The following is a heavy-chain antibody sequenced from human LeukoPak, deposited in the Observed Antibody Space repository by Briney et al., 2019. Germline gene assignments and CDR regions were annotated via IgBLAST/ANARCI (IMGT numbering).Heavy chain of an antibody. D-gene: IGHD1-14*01. CDR1: GFTFSSYA. V-gene: IGHV3-23*01. CDR2: ISGSGGST. CDR3: AKKNYVVYTPIDY. J-gene: IGHJ4*02. Sequence: GGSLRLSCAASGFTFSSYAMSWVRQAPGKGLEWVPAISGSGGSTYYADSVKGRFTISRDNPKNTLYLQMNSLRAEDTAVYYCAKKNYVVYTPIDYWGQGTLVTVSS.